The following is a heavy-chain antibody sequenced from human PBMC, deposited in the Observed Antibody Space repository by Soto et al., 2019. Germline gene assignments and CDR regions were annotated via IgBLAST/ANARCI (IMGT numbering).Heavy chain of an antibody. D-gene: IGHD3-3*01. CDR3: ARVPITIFGVVPRLGFDP. CDR1: VGPNTSSYW. Sequence: SDTLSLTCRISVGPNTSSYWCSCVRPPPGRGLGWIGEIYHSGSTNYNPSLKSRVTISVDKSKNQFSLKLSSVTAADTAVYYCARVPITIFGVVPRLGFDPWGQGTLVTVS. V-gene: IGHV4-4*02. J-gene: IGHJ5*02. CDR2: IYHSGST.